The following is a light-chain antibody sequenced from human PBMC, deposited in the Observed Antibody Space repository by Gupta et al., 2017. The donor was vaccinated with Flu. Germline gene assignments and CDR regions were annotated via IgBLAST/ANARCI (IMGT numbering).Light chain of an antibody. CDR1: QSVGGSY. Sequence: GERATLSCRASQSVGGSYLAWYQQKGDQAPRLLIYGASTRATGVPDRFSGSGSGTDFTLTISRLEPEDFAEYYCQQYGRSPSFGPGTKINIK. CDR3: QQYGRSPS. CDR2: GAS. V-gene: IGKV3-20*01. J-gene: IGKJ3*01.